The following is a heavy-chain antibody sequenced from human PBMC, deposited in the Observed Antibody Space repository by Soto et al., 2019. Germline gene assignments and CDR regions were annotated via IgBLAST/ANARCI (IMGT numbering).Heavy chain of an antibody. CDR2: FDPEDGET. V-gene: IGHV1-24*01. Sequence: ASVKVSCKVSGYTLTELSMHWVLQAPGKGLEWMGGFDPEDGETIYAQKFQGRVTMTEDTSTDTAYMELSSLRSEDTAVYYCTTGGKRFLDLYGMDVWGQGTTVTVSS. CDR1: GYTLTELS. D-gene: IGHD3-3*01. CDR3: TTGGKRFLDLYGMDV. J-gene: IGHJ6*02.